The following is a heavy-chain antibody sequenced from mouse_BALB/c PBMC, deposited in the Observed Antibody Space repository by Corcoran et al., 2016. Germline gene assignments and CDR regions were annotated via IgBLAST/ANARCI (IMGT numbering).Heavy chain of an antibody. J-gene: IGHJ2*01. D-gene: IGHD1-2*01. CDR3: ARSHYYGYVDY. V-gene: IGHV14-3*02. Sequence: EVQLQQSGAELVKPGASVKLSCTASGFNIKDTYMHWVKQRPEQGLEWIGRIDPANGNTKYDPKFQGKATITADTSSNTAYLQLSSLTSEDTAVYYCARSHYYGYVDYWGQGTTLTVSS. CDR2: IDPANGNT. CDR1: GFNIKDTY.